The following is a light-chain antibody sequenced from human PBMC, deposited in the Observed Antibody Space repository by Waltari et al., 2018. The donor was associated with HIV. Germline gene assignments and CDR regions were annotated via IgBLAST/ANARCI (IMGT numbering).Light chain of an antibody. V-gene: IGKV4-1*01. J-gene: IGKJ1*01. Sequence: DIVMTQSPDSLAVSLGGRATSTCKSSQSVLSSSNKKEHLAWYQQKPGQPPKLLFYWASIREVGVPDRFTGSGSGTIFNLTVSSLQADDVAVYYCQQFFSFPRTFGQGTKVEI. CDR1: QSVLSSSNKKEH. CDR3: QQFFSFPRT. CDR2: WAS.